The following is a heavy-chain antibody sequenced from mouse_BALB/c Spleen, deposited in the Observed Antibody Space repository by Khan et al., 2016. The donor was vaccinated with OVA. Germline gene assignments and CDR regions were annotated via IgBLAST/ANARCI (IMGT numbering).Heavy chain of an antibody. Sequence: VQLKESGPGLVAPSQSLSITCTISGFSLTNYGIHWVRQPPGKGLEWLVVIWSDGSTTYNSALQSRLTISKDNSKSQVFLKMNSLQTDDTAVYFCARQPYYHYNIMDYWGQGTSVTVSS. V-gene: IGHV2-6-1*01. D-gene: IGHD2-10*01. CDR3: ARQPYYHYNIMDY. J-gene: IGHJ4*01. CDR1: GFSLTNYG. CDR2: IWSDGST.